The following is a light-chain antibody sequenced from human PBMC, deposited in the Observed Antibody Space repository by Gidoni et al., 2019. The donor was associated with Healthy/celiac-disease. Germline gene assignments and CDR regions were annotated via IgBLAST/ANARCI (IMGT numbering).Light chain of an antibody. V-gene: IGLV3-21*02. J-gene: IGLJ1*01. CDR3: QVWDSSSDHYV. CDR1: KIGSKS. CDR2: DDS. Sequence: SYVLTQPPSVSVAPVQTARITCGGKKIGSKSVHWYQQKPGQAPVLVVDDDSERPSGIPERFSVSNPGNTATLTISRVEAGDEADYYCQVWDSSSDHYVFGTGTKFTVL.